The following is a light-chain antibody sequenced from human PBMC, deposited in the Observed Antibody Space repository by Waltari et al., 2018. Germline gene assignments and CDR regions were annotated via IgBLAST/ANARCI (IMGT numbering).Light chain of an antibody. Sequence: QSVLTQPPSVSGAPGQRVTISCTGSSPNIGAGHDVPWYQQLPGTAPKVRIYGNNNRPSGVPARFAGSKSGTSASLAITGLQAEDEADYYCQSYDSSLRGARVFGGGTKLTVL. CDR1: SPNIGAGHD. CDR2: GNN. CDR3: QSYDSSLRGARV. V-gene: IGLV1-40*01. J-gene: IGLJ3*02.